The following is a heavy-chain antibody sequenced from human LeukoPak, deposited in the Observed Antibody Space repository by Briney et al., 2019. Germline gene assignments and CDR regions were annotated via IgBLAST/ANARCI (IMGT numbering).Heavy chain of an antibody. CDR2: IIPIFGTA. Sequence: ASVKVSCKASGGTFSSYAISWVRQAPGQGLEWMGGIIPIFGTANYAQKFQGRVTITADESTSTAYMELSSLRSEDTAVYYCARDREYYHDSSGYYSYNWFDPWGQGTLVTVSS. J-gene: IGHJ5*02. CDR1: GGTFSSYA. D-gene: IGHD3-22*01. CDR3: ARDREYYHDSSGYYSYNWFDP. V-gene: IGHV1-69*13.